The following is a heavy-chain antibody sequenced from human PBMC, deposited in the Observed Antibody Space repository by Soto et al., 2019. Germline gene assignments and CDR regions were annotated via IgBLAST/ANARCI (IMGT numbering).Heavy chain of an antibody. CDR2: ISYDGSNK. Sequence: QVQLVESGGGVVQPGRSLRLSCAASGFTFISYGMHWVRQAPGKGLEWVAVISYDGSNKYFADSVKGRFTISRDNSKNTLYLQMNSLRAEDTAVYYCAKDRGQLGPIDYWGQGTLVTVSS. J-gene: IGHJ4*02. V-gene: IGHV3-30*18. CDR3: AKDRGQLGPIDY. D-gene: IGHD6-6*01. CDR1: GFTFISYG.